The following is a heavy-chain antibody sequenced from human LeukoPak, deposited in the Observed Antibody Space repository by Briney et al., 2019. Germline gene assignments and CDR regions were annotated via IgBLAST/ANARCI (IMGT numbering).Heavy chain of an antibody. CDR1: GFTFSTYS. CDR3: ASRGSGWSSDAFDI. V-gene: IGHV3-30-3*01. D-gene: IGHD6-19*01. J-gene: IGHJ3*02. Sequence: GGSLRLSCAASGFTFSTYSMHWVRQAPGKGLEWVAVISSDGSNKYYADSVKGRFTISRDNSKNTLDLQLNSLRAEDTAVYYCASRGSGWSSDAFDIWGQGTMVTVSS. CDR2: ISSDGSNK.